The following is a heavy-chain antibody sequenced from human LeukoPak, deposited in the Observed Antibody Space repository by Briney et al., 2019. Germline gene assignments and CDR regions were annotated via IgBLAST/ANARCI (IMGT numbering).Heavy chain of an antibody. J-gene: IGHJ4*02. CDR3: AKQLGYCSDGSCYFPY. V-gene: IGHV3-23*01. D-gene: IGHD2-15*01. CDR2: ISNNGGYT. Sequence: GGSLRLSCAASGFTFSSSAMSWVRQAPGKGLEWVSAISNNGGYTYYADSVQGRFTISRDNSKSTLCLQMNSLRAEDTAVYYCAKQLGYCSDGSCYFPYWGQGTLVTDSS. CDR1: GFTFSSSA.